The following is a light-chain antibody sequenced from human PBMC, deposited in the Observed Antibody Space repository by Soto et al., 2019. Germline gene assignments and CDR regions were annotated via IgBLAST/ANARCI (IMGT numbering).Light chain of an antibody. CDR1: SSNIGAGYD. V-gene: IGLV1-40*01. CDR3: QSYDRSLSGTV. Sequence: QSVLTQPPSVSGAPGQRVTISCTGSSSNIGAGYDVHWYKQLPGTAPKLLIFGNNNRPSGVPDRFSGPKFGPSASLAITGLQDDDEADYYCQSYDRSLSGTVLGGGTKLTVL. CDR2: GNN. J-gene: IGLJ3*02.